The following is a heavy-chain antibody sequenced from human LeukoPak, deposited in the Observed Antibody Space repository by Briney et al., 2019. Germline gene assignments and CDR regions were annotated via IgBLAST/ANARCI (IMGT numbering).Heavy chain of an antibody. J-gene: IGHJ5*02. V-gene: IGHV1-69*04. Sequence: SVKVSCKASGGTFSSYAISWVRQAPGQGLEWMGRIIPILGIANYAQKFQGRVTITADKSTSTTYMELSSLRAEDTAVYYCAKDRGMVVRGVLPTNWFDPWGQGTLVTVSS. CDR3: AKDRGMVVRGVLPTNWFDP. D-gene: IGHD3-10*01. CDR2: IIPILGIA. CDR1: GGTFSSYA.